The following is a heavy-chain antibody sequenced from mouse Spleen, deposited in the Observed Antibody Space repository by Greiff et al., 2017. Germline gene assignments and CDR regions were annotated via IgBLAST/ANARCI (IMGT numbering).Heavy chain of an antibody. CDR3: ARGGTPYFDY. CDR2: IDPSDSYT. V-gene: IGHV1-59*01. J-gene: IGHJ2*01. Sequence: VKLQQPGAELVRPGTSVKLSCKASGYTFTSYWMHWVKQRPGQGLEWIGVIDPSDSYTNYNQKFKGKATLTVDTSSSTAYMQLSSLTSEDSAVYYCARGGTPYFDYWGQGTTLTVSS. D-gene: IGHD3-3*01. CDR1: GYTFTSYW.